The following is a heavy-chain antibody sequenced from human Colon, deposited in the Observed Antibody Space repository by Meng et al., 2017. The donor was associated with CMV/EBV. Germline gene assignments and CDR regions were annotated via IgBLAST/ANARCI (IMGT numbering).Heavy chain of an antibody. Sequence: ASVKVSCKASGYTFNGFYVHWVRQAPGQGLEWMGWINPLDGDTNYAPKFQGKVTMTRDTSISTAYMDLSRLTSDDTAVYYCATLSIYDSFIYDFWGQGTLVTVSS. CDR3: ATLSIYDSFIYDF. J-gene: IGHJ4*02. CDR1: GYTFNGFY. CDR2: INPLDGDT. V-gene: IGHV1-2*02. D-gene: IGHD5/OR15-5a*01.